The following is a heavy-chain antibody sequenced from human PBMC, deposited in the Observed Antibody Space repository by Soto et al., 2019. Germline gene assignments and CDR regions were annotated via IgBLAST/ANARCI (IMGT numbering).Heavy chain of an antibody. CDR1: GFTFSSYG. D-gene: IGHD1-20*01. J-gene: IGHJ4*02. V-gene: IGHV3-30*18. CDR3: AKGPRGNWTDVYFDY. CDR2: ISYDGSNK. Sequence: GGSLRLSCAASGFTFSSYGMHWVRQAPGKGLEWVAVISYDGSNKYYADSVKGRFTISRDNSKNTLYLQMNSLRAEDTAVYYCAKGPRGNWTDVYFDYWGQGTLVTVSS.